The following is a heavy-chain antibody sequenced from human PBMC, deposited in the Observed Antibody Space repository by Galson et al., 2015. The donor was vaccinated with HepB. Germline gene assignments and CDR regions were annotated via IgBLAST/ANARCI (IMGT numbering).Heavy chain of an antibody. CDR2: ISYDGSNR. Sequence: LRLSCAGSGFTFSSYGLHWVGQAPGKGVGGVTFISYDGSNRYYADSVKGRFTISRDNSKNTLYLQMNSLRAEDTAVYYCAKRGYDSSGYYYFDYWGQGTLVTVSS. CDR3: AKRGYDSSGYYYFDY. CDR1: GFTFSSYG. V-gene: IGHV3-30*18. J-gene: IGHJ4*02. D-gene: IGHD3-22*01.